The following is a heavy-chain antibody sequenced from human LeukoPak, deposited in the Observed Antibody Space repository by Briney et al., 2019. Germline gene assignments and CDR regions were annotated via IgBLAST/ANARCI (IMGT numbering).Heavy chain of an antibody. V-gene: IGHV3-53*01. Sequence: GGSLRLSCAASGFTLSSNYMSWVRQAPGKGLEWVSVIYSGGSTYYTDSVTGRFTISRDNSKNTLYLQMNSLRAEDTAVYYCARERYSSSWEALFDYWGQGTLVTVSS. CDR1: GFTLSSNY. D-gene: IGHD6-13*01. CDR2: IYSGGST. J-gene: IGHJ4*02. CDR3: ARERYSSSWEALFDY.